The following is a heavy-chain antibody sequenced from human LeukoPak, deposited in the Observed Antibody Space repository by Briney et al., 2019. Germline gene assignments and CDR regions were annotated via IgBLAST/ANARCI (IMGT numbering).Heavy chain of an antibody. V-gene: IGHV4-39*07. CDR3: ARGLGGTFDY. J-gene: IGHJ4*02. Sequence: KASETLSLTCTVSGGSISSSSYYWGWIRQPPGKGLEWIGSTYYSGSTYYNPSLKSRVTISVDTSKNQFSLKLSSVTAADTAVYYCARGLGGTFDYWGQGTLVTVSS. CDR1: GGSISSSSYY. D-gene: IGHD1-7*01. CDR2: TYYSGST.